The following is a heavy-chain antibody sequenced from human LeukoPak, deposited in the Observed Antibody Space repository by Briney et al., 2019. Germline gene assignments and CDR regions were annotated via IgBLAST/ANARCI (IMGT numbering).Heavy chain of an antibody. J-gene: IGHJ3*01. D-gene: IGHD3-10*01. CDR1: GGSITNLDYY. CDR2: IYTSGGT. Sequence: SQTLSLTCTVSGGSITNLDYYWTWIRQPAGKRLEWIGRIYTSGGTNYNPSLKSRVTMSVDRSKNEISLHLASLTAADTALYYCAGRGSSSGTFDVWGPGTFVTVSS. CDR3: AGRGSSSGTFDV. V-gene: IGHV4-61*02.